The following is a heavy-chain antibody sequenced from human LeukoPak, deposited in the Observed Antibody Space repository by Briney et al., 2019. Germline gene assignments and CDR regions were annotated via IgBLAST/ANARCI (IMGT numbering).Heavy chain of an antibody. CDR1: GGSFSSYY. J-gene: IGHJ4*02. V-gene: IGHV4-59*01. D-gene: IGHD3-10*01. CDR2: IYYSGST. Sequence: SETLSLTCTVSGGSFSSYYWSWIRQPPGKGLEWIGYIYYSGSTNYNPSLKSRVTISVDTSKNQISLKLSSVTAADTAVYYCARGGSGTYLSHLRFDYWGQGTLVTVSS. CDR3: ARGGSGTYLSHLRFDY.